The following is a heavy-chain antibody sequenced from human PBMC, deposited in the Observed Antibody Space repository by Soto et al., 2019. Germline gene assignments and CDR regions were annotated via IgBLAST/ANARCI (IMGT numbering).Heavy chain of an antibody. CDR3: AKGRATTTAYDY. Sequence: GGSLRLSCAASGFTFSRDGMSWVRQAPGKGLEWVSLITDNGGSTYYADSVKGRFTISRDNTKNTLFLQMNSLRAEDTAVYYCAKGRATTTAYDYWGQGARDSVS. CDR2: ITDNGGST. V-gene: IGHV3-23*01. D-gene: IGHD1-7*01. J-gene: IGHJ4*02. CDR1: GFTFSRDG.